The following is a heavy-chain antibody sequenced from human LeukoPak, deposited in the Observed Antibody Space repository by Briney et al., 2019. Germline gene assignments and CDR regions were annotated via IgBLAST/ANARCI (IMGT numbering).Heavy chain of an antibody. CDR3: AYWYYDSSGYPANAFDI. CDR2: IYSGGST. Sequence: GGSLRLSCAASGFTVSSNYMSWVRQAPGKGLEWVSVIYSGGSTYYADSVKGRFTISRDNSKNTLYLQINSLRAEDTAVYYCAYWYYDSSGYPANAFDIWGQGTMVTVSS. CDR1: GFTVSSNY. J-gene: IGHJ3*02. D-gene: IGHD3-22*01. V-gene: IGHV3-66*01.